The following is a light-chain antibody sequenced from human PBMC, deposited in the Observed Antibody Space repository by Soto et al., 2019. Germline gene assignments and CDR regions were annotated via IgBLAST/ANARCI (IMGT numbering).Light chain of an antibody. Sequence: EIVMTQSPATLSVSPGERVTLSCRASQSVSDNLAWYQQKPGQAPRLLIYGASTSATTIPARFSGSGSGTEFTLTISSPLSEDFAVYYCQQSTNWPYTFGQGTKLDIK. CDR2: GAS. V-gene: IGKV3-15*01. CDR3: QQSTNWPYT. CDR1: QSVSDN. J-gene: IGKJ2*01.